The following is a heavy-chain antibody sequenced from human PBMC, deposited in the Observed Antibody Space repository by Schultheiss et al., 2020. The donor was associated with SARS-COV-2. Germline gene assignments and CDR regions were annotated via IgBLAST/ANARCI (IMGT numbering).Heavy chain of an antibody. Sequence: GESLKISCAASGFTFSNAWMSRVRQAPGKGLEWVSAISGSGGSTYYADSVKGRFTISRDNSKNTLYLQMNSLRAEDTAVYYCAKDLSRSSSSDYYYGMDVWGQGTTVTVSS. D-gene: IGHD6-6*01. CDR1: GFTFSNAW. V-gene: IGHV3-23*01. CDR3: AKDLSRSSSSDYYYGMDV. J-gene: IGHJ6*02. CDR2: ISGSGGST.